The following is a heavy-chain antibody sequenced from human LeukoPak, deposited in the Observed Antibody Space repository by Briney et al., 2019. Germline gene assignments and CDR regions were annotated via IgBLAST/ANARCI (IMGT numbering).Heavy chain of an antibody. Sequence: GGSLRLSCAAFGFTFSSYSMNWVRQAPGKGLEWVSSISSSSSYIYYADSVKGRFTISRDNAKNSLCLQMNSLRAEDTAVYYCTRDCSGGNCNFDYWGLGTLVTVSS. CDR1: GFTFSSYS. CDR2: ISSSSSYI. CDR3: TRDCSGGNCNFDY. J-gene: IGHJ4*02. D-gene: IGHD2-15*01. V-gene: IGHV3-21*01.